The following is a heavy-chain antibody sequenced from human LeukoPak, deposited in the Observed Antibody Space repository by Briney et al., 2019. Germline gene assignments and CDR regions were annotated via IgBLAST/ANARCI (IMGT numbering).Heavy chain of an antibody. CDR2: ISSSTI. D-gene: IGHD1/OR15-1a*01. V-gene: IGHV3-48*03. Sequence: GGSLRLSCAASGFTFSSSEMNWVRQAPGNGREWFSYISSSTIYYADSVKGRFTISRDNAKNSLYLQMNSLRAEDTAVYYCAREFQQGFDYWDRGSLATVSS. J-gene: IGHJ4*02. CDR1: GFTFSSSE. CDR3: AREFQQGFDY.